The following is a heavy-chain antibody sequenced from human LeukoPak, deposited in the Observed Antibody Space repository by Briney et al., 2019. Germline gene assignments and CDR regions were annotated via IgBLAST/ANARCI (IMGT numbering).Heavy chain of an antibody. CDR1: TFTFSSYA. V-gene: IGHV3-23*01. D-gene: IGHD5-12*01. CDR3: ARAEPLVATIFDY. Sequence: PGGSLRLSCAASTFTFSSYAMSWVRQAPGKGLEWVSYISGGGGVTYYADSVKGRFTISRDNSKNTLYLQMNSLRAEDTAVYYWARAEPLVATIFDYWGQGTLVTVSS. J-gene: IGHJ4*02. CDR2: ISGGGGVT.